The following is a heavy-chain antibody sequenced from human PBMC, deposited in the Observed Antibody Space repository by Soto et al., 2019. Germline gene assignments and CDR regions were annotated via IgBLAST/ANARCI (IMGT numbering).Heavy chain of an antibody. D-gene: IGHD3-9*01. CDR3: ARNLRYYDILAGLDY. V-gene: IGHV1-46*01. CDR1: GYTFSNYY. J-gene: IGHJ4*02. Sequence: QVHLVQSGAEVKKPGASVKVSCKASGYTFSNYYVHWVRQAPGQGLEWMGLINPNGGSSTYAQKFQGRVTMTRDTSTTTVYMELSSLRSEDSAVYYCARNLRYYDILAGLDYWGQGTLVSFSS. CDR2: INPNGGSS.